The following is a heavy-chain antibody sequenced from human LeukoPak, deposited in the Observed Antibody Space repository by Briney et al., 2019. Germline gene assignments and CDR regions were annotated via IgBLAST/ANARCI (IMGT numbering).Heavy chain of an antibody. Sequence: PSETLSLTCTVSGVSVIPYYWSWIRQPAGEGPEWIGRMYTSGDTAYNPSLKSRVTMSIDTSKNQFSLKLSSVTAVDTAVYYCATSGSSFDYYHYIDVWGKGTTVTVSS. CDR3: ATSGSSFDYYHYIDV. D-gene: IGHD3-10*01. CDR1: GVSVIPYY. CDR2: MYTSGDT. V-gene: IGHV4-4*07. J-gene: IGHJ6*03.